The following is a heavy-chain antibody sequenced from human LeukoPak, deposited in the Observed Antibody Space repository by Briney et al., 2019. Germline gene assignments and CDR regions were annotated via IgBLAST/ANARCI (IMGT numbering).Heavy chain of an antibody. D-gene: IGHD3-16*01. CDR3: ARDRPRAGTYGIDS. V-gene: IGHV3-48*03. CDR1: GFTFSSYE. CDR2: ISNSGTAI. J-gene: IGHJ4*02. Sequence: GGSLRLSCAASGFTFSSYEMNWVRQAPGKGLEWVSYISNSGTAIYDADSVKGRFTISRDNAKNSLYLQMDGLRDEDTAVYYCARDRPRAGTYGIDSWGQGTLVTVSS.